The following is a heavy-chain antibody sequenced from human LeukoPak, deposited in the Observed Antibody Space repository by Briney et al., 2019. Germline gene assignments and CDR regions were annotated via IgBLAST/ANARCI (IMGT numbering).Heavy chain of an antibody. J-gene: IGHJ6*02. Sequence: GGSLRLSCAASGFTFSSYGMHWVRQAPGKGLEWVAVISYDGSNKYYADSVKGRFTISRDNSKNTLYLQMNSLRAEDTAVYHCAREMGGSYYYYYGMDVWGQGTTVTVSS. CDR1: GFTFSSYG. CDR2: ISYDGSNK. CDR3: AREMGGSYYYYYGMDV. D-gene: IGHD1-26*01. V-gene: IGHV3-30*03.